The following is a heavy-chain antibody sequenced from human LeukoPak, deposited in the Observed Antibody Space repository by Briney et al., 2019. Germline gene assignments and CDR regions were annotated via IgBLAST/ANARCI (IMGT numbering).Heavy chain of an antibody. Sequence: GGSLRLSCAASGFTFSSYAMHWVRQAPGKGLEWVAVISYDGSNKYYADSVKGRFTISRDNAKNSLYLQMNSLRAEDTAVYYCARVVSLSVGATGSDAFDIWGQGTMVTVSS. D-gene: IGHD1-26*01. CDR1: GFTFSSYA. V-gene: IGHV3-30*04. J-gene: IGHJ3*02. CDR2: ISYDGSNK. CDR3: ARVVSLSVGATGSDAFDI.